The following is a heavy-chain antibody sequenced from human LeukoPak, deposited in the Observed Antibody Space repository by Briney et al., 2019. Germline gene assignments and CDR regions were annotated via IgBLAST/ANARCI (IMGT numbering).Heavy chain of an antibody. J-gene: IGHJ2*01. D-gene: IGHD3-16*01. CDR3: ARLKLGAYFDL. CDR2: VYNSGDT. Sequence: SESVSLTCTVSGVSTSGDYWSWMRQSPGKGLEWVGYVYNSGDTGKNPSLKSRVTILLDTSKNQCSLKLTSVSAADTAVYYCARLKLGAYFDLWGRGTLVTVSS. V-gene: IGHV4-59*08. CDR1: GVSTSGDY.